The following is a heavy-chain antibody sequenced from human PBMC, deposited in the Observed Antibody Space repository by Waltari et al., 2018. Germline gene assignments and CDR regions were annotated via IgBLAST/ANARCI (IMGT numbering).Heavy chain of an antibody. CDR3: ASTLNMVGSSLDY. J-gene: IGHJ4*02. CDR1: RGTFRSYA. CDR2: FIPLLNTA. Sequence: VQLVQSGPEVKKPGSSVKVSCKTSRGTFRSYALSWVRQAPGQGLEWMGGFIPLLNTANYAQNFQGRVTITADESTRTAYMEMRSLRSEDTAIYYCASTLNMVGSSLDYWGQGTLVIVSS. D-gene: IGHD1-26*01. V-gene: IGHV1-69*01.